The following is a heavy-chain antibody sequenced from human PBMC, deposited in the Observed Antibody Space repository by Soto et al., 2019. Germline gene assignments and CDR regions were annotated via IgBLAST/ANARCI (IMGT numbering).Heavy chain of an antibody. Sequence: QVQLVESGGGVVQPGRSLRLSCAASGFTFSRSAMHWVRQAPGKGLEWVAVMSNDGKNEYYAESVKGRFTISRDNSKNRLYLQINSLRPEDTAVYYCARGSYSSSWYLDYWGQGTLVTVSS. CDR1: GFTFSRSA. CDR2: MSNDGKNE. V-gene: IGHV3-30*04. CDR3: ARGSYSSSWYLDY. D-gene: IGHD6-13*01. J-gene: IGHJ4*02.